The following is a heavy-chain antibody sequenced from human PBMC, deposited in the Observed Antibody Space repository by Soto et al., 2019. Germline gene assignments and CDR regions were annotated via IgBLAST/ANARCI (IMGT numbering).Heavy chain of an antibody. CDR3: ASERQNSGYDSVLDY. J-gene: IGHJ4*02. CDR2: IIPIFGTA. Sequence: ASGGTFSSYAISWVRQAPGQGLEWMGGIIPIFGTANYAQKFQGRVTITADESTSTAYMELSSLRSEDTAVYYCASERQNSGYDSVLDYWGQGTMVSVSS. CDR1: GGTFSSYA. V-gene: IGHV1-69*01. D-gene: IGHD5-12*01.